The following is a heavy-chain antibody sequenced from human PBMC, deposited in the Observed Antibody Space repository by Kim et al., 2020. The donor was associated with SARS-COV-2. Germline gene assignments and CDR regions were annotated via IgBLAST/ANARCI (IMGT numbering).Heavy chain of an antibody. Sequence: GGSLRLSCAASGFTFSSYSMNWVRQAPGKGLEWVSSISSSSSYIYYADSVKGRFTISRDNAKNSLYLQMNSLRAEDTAVYYCARGGRGSGASWTIDYWGQGTLVTVSS. CDR1: GFTFSSYS. D-gene: IGHD2-2*01. CDR2: ISSSSSYI. V-gene: IGHV3-21*01. CDR3: ARGGRGSGASWTIDY. J-gene: IGHJ4*02.